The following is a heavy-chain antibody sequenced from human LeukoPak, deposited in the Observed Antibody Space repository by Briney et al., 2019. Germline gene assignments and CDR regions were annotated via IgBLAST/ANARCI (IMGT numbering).Heavy chain of an antibody. D-gene: IGHD6-13*01. Sequence: PSETLSLTCAVYGGSFSGYYWSWIRQPPGKGLEWIGEINHSGSTNYNPSLKSRVTISVDTSKNQFSLKLSSVTAADTAVYYCERGTSSSWYRVSYYFDYWGQGTLVTVSS. CDR3: ERGTSSSWYRVSYYFDY. CDR2: INHSGST. J-gene: IGHJ4*02. CDR1: GGSFSGYY. V-gene: IGHV4-34*01.